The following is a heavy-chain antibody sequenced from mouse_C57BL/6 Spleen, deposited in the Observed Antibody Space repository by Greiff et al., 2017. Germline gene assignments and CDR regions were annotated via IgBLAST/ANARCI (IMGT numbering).Heavy chain of an antibody. J-gene: IGHJ2*01. CDR2: IYPGDGDT. V-gene: IGHV1-82*01. CDR3: GRDYGSSDDFDY. D-gene: IGHD1-1*01. CDR1: GYAFSSSW. Sequence: QVQLQQSGPELVKPGASVKISCKASGYAFSSSWMNWVKQRPGKGLEWIGRIYPGDGDTNYNGKFKGKATLTADKSSSTAYMQLSSLTSEDSAVYFGGRDYGSSDDFDYWGQGTTLTVSS.